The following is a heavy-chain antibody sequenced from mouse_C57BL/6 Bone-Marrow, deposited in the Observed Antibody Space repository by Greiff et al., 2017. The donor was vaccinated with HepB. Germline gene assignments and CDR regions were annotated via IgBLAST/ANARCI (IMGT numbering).Heavy chain of an antibody. CDR2: ISDGGSYT. V-gene: IGHV5-4*03. CDR1: GFTFSSYA. CDR3: ARGGYYGSSFAMDY. Sequence: EVKLMESGGGLVKPGGSLKLSCAASGFTFSSYAMSWVRQTPEKMLEWVATISDGGSYTYYPDNVKGRFTISRDNAKNNLYLQMSHLKSEDTAMYYCARGGYYGSSFAMDYWGQGTSVTVSS. D-gene: IGHD1-1*01. J-gene: IGHJ4*01.